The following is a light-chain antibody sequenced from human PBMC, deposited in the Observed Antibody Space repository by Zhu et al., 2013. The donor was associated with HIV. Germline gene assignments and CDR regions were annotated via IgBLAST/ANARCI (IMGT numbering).Light chain of an antibody. CDR3: QQYNSYSANS. J-gene: IGKJ2*03. Sequence: AIRMTQSPASLSASTGDRVTLTCRASQGISSYLAWYQQKPGKAPKLLIYAASTLQSGVPSRFSGSASGTEFTLTISSLQADDFATYYCQQYNSYSANSFGQGTKLEIK. V-gene: IGKV1-8*01. CDR1: QGISSY. CDR2: AAS.